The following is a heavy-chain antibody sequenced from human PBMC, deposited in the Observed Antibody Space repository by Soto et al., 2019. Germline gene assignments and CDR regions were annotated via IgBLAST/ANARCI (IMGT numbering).Heavy chain of an antibody. D-gene: IGHD2-21*02. V-gene: IGHV4-39*01. J-gene: IGHJ4*02. CDR2: IYYSGST. CDR3: ASQFNIVVVTENHRFDDY. CDR1: GGSISSSSYY. Sequence: SETLSLTCTVSGGSISSSSYYWGWIRQPPGKGLEWIGSIYYSGSTYYNPSLKSRVTISVDTSKNQFSLKLSSVTAADTAVYYCASQFNIVVVTENHRFDDYWGQGTLVTVSS.